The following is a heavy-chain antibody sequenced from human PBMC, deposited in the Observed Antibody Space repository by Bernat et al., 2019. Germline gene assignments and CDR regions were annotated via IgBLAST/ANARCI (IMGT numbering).Heavy chain of an antibody. CDR3: AIAGDDDYGDYVLLSYYYYYGMDV. J-gene: IGHJ6*02. V-gene: IGHV1-8*01. D-gene: IGHD4-17*01. CDR1: GYTFTSYD. CDR2: MNPNSGNT. Sequence: QVQLVQSGAEVKKPGASVKVSCKASGYTFTSYDINWVRQATGQGLEWMGWMNPNSGNTGYAQKFQGRVTMTMNTSISTAYMELSSLRSEDTAVYYCAIAGDDDYGDYVLLSYYYYYGMDVWGQGTTVTVSS.